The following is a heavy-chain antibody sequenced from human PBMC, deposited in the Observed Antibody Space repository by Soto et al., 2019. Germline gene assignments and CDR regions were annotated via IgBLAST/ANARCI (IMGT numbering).Heavy chain of an antibody. CDR3: ARARSGYKIAAFDI. V-gene: IGHV4-59*01. Sequence: SETLSLTCIVSGGSISGFFRSWIRHPPGKGLEWIGHIYYDGNTNYKPSLESRLTFSVDTSKNQFSLNLTSVTAADTAVYYCARARSGYKIAAFDIWGQGTMVTVSS. CDR2: IYYDGNT. J-gene: IGHJ3*02. CDR1: GGSISGFF. D-gene: IGHD5-12*01.